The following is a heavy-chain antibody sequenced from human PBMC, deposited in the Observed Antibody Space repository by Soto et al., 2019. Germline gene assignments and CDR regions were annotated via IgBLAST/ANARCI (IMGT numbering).Heavy chain of an antibody. D-gene: IGHD5-18*01. CDR2: INAGNGNT. CDR3: ARDGVDTATDYYYGMDV. CDR1: GYTFTSYA. J-gene: IGHJ6*02. Sequence: GASVKVSCKASGYTFTSYAMHWVRQAPGQRLEWMGWINAGNGNTKYSQKFQGRVTMTTDTSTSTAYMELRSLRSEDTAVYYCARDGVDTATDYYYGMDVWGQGTTVTVSS. V-gene: IGHV1-3*01.